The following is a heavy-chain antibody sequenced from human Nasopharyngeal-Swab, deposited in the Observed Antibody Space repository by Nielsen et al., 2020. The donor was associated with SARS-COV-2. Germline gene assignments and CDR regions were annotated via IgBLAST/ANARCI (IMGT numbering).Heavy chain of an antibody. Sequence: GGSLRLSCAASGFTFSSYSMNWVRQAPGKGLEWVSSISSSSSYIYYADSVKGRFTISKDNAKNSLYLQMNSLRAEDTAVYYCAREAGDAFDIWGQGTMVTVSS. V-gene: IGHV3-21*01. CDR3: AREAGDAFDI. CDR1: GFTFSSYS. CDR2: ISSSSSYI. J-gene: IGHJ3*02.